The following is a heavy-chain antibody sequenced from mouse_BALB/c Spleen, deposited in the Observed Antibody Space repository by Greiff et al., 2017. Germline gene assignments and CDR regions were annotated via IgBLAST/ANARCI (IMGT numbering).Heavy chain of an antibody. Sequence: EVKLVESGGGLVQPGGSRKLSCAASGFTFSSYGMSWVRQTPDKRLEWVATISSGGSYTYYPDSVKGRFTISRDNAKNTLYLQMSSLKSEDTAMYYCARPFTAGAMDYWGQGTSVTVSS. CDR3: ARPFTAGAMDY. D-gene: IGHD1-2*01. CDR2: ISSGGSYT. CDR1: GFTFSSYG. J-gene: IGHJ4*01. V-gene: IGHV5-6*03.